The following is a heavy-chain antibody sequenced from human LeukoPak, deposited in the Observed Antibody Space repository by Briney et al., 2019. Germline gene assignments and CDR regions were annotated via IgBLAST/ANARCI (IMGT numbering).Heavy chain of an antibody. J-gene: IGHJ4*02. CDR3: ARERSSGWSDY. Sequence: PGGSLRLSCAASGFTFSSYGMHWVRQAPGKGLEWVAVIWYDGSNKYHADSVKGRFTISRDNSKNTLYLQMNSLRAEDTAVYYCARERSSGWSDYWGQGTLVTVSS. D-gene: IGHD6-19*01. CDR1: GFTFSSYG. CDR2: IWYDGSNK. V-gene: IGHV3-33*01.